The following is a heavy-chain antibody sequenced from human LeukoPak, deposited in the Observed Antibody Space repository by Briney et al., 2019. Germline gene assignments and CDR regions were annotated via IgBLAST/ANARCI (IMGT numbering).Heavy chain of an antibody. J-gene: IGHJ4*02. V-gene: IGHV3-48*04. CDR2: ISSRSRTI. CDR3: AREAPFGDY. D-gene: IGHD3-10*01. CDR1: GFTFSNYS. Sequence: AGGSLRLSCAASGFTFSNYSMNWVRQAPGKGLEWVSYISSRSRTIYYADSLKGRFTISRDNAKNSLYLQMDSLRAEDTAVYYCAREAPFGDYWGQGTLVTVSS.